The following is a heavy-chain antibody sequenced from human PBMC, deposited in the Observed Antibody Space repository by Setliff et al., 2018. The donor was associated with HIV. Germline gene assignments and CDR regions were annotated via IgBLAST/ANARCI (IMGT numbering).Heavy chain of an antibody. CDR2: ISGSGETK. CDR3: ARIYRSSWPFDACDI. V-gene: IGHV3-48*04. CDR1: GFTFRAYS. J-gene: IGHJ3*02. D-gene: IGHD6-6*01. Sequence: GGSLRLSCAASGFTFRAYSLNWVRQAPGKGLEWLSYISGSGETKYYADSVTGRFTISRDNAKNSLYLQMNSLRAEDTAIYYCARIYRSSWPFDACDIWGQGTMVTVS.